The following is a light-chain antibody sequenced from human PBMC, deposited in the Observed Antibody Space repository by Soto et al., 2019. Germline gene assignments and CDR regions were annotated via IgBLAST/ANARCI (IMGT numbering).Light chain of an antibody. CDR2: DVS. CDR3: SSYTSSSTYV. J-gene: IGLJ1*01. CDR1: SSDIGGYNY. Sequence: QSALTQPASVSGSPGQSITVSCTGTSSDIGGYNYVSWYQQHPGKAPKLMIYDVSNRPSGVSNRFSGSKSGNTASLTISGRQAQDEGYYYCSSYTSSSTYVFGTGTKVTVL. V-gene: IGLV2-14*01.